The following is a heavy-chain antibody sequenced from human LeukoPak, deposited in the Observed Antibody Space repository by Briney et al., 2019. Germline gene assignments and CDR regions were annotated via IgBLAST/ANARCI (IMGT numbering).Heavy chain of an antibody. V-gene: IGHV4-59*01. CDR1: GGSISSYY. Sequence: PSGTLSLTCTVSGGSISSYYWSWIRQPPGKGLEWIGYIYYSGSTNYNPSLKSRVTISVDTSKNQFSLKLSSVTAADTAVYYCARGMTWYDSSGYYPYFDYWGQGTLVTVSS. J-gene: IGHJ4*02. D-gene: IGHD3-22*01. CDR3: ARGMTWYDSSGYYPYFDY. CDR2: IYYSGST.